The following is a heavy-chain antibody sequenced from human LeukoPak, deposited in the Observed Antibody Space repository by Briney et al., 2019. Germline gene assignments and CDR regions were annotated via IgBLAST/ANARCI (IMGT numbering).Heavy chain of an antibody. CDR3: ARHVIGRWLGDDYSYYVDV. D-gene: IGHD3-10*01. Sequence: NASETLYLTCAVYGGSFSGYHWSWIRQPPGKGLEWIGEIDRFGSTNYNPSLKSRVTILVDTSKNQLSLKLSSVTAADTAVYYCARHVIGRWLGDDYSYYVDVWGKGTTVTISS. V-gene: IGHV4-34*01. CDR1: GGSFSGYH. CDR2: IDRFGST. J-gene: IGHJ6*03.